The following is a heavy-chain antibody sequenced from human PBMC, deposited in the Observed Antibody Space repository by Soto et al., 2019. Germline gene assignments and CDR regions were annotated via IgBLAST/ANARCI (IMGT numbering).Heavy chain of an antibody. CDR3: AKAVNTYDSSSAVDN. Sequence: PGGSLRLSCAASGFTFDNYAMNWVRQAPGKGLEWVSTISASGGVTYYADSVKGRFTISRDNSKNTLHLQMNSLRAEDTAVYFCAKAVNTYDSSSAVDNWGQGTLVTVSS. CDR1: GFTFDNYA. V-gene: IGHV3-23*01. J-gene: IGHJ4*02. CDR2: ISASGGVT. D-gene: IGHD3-22*01.